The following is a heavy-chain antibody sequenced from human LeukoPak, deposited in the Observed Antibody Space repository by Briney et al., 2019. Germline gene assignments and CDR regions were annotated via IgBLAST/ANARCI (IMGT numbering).Heavy chain of an antibody. V-gene: IGHV3-23*01. D-gene: IGHD2-8*02. CDR1: GFTFSSYA. CDR2: ISGSGGST. J-gene: IGHJ4*02. CDR3: APGGRTGGVLLSGY. Sequence: HPGGSLRLSCAASGFTFSSYAMSWVRQAPGKGLEWVSAISGSGGSTYYADSVKGRFTISRDNSKNTLYLQMNSLRAEDTAVYYCAPGGRTGGVLLSGYWGQGTLVTVSS.